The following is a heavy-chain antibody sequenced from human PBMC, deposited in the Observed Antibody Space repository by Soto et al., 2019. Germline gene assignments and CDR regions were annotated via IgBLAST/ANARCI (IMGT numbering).Heavy chain of an antibody. Sequence: SVKVSCTASGGTFSSYAISWVRQAPGQGLEWMGGIIPIFGTANYAQKFQGRVTITADESTSTAYMELSSLRSEDTAVYYCARSTVAVAAPGFDYWGQGTLVTV. CDR1: GGTFSSYA. CDR3: ARSTVAVAAPGFDY. J-gene: IGHJ4*02. D-gene: IGHD6-19*01. V-gene: IGHV1-69*13. CDR2: IIPIFGTA.